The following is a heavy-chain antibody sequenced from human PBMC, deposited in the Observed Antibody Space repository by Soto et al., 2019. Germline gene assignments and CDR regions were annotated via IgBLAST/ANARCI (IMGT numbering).Heavy chain of an antibody. Sequence: SGGSLRLSCAASGFTFSSYAMHWVRQAPGKGLEYVSAISSNGDSTYYANSVKGRVTISRDNSKNTLYLQMGSLRPEDMAIYYCARTYYYNSGSYYSWGQGTLVTVSS. D-gene: IGHD3-10*01. CDR3: ARTYYYNSGSYYS. CDR1: GFTFSSYA. V-gene: IGHV3-64*01. J-gene: IGHJ4*02. CDR2: ISSNGDST.